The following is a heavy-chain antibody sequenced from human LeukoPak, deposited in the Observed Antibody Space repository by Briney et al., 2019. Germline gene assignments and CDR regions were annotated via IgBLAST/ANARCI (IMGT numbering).Heavy chain of an antibody. Sequence: KPSETLSLTCAVYGGSFSGYYWSWIRQPPGKGLEWIGEINHSGSTNYNPSLKSRVTISVDTSKNQFSLKLSSVTAADTAVYYCARDYGDYAVNWFDPWGQGTLVTVSS. V-gene: IGHV4-34*01. CDR2: INHSGST. CDR3: ARDYGDYAVNWFDP. J-gene: IGHJ5*02. D-gene: IGHD4-17*01. CDR1: GGSFSGYY.